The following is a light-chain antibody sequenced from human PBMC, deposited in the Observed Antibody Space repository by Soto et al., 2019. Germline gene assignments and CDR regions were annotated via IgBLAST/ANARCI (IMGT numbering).Light chain of an antibody. J-gene: IGKJ1*01. Sequence: EIVLTQSPGTLSLSPGERATLSCRASQSVTSSYLVWYQQKPGQAPRLLIYGASSRATGIPDRFSGSGSGTDFTLTISRLEPEDSAAYYCQQYGSLPWTFGQGTKVEIK. CDR3: QQYGSLPWT. V-gene: IGKV3-20*01. CDR1: QSVTSSY. CDR2: GAS.